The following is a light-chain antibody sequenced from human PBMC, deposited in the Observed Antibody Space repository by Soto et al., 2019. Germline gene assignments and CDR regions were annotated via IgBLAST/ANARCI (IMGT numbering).Light chain of an antibody. CDR1: QSVSSSY. J-gene: IGKJ3*01. CDR3: QQYGSSPFT. CDR2: GAS. Sequence: EIVLTQSPGTLSLSPGERATLSCRASQSVSSSYLAWYQQKPGQTPRLLFYGASSRATGIPDRFSGSGSGTPFPLTISRLEPDDFAVYYCQQYGSSPFTFGPGTKVDIK. V-gene: IGKV3-20*01.